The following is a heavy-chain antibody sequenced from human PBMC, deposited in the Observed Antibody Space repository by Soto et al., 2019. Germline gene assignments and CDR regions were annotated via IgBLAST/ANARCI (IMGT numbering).Heavy chain of an antibody. V-gene: IGHV3-30*18. J-gene: IGHJ6*02. CDR1: GFTFSSYG. Sequence: QVQLVESGGGVVQPGRSLRLSCAASGFTFSSYGMHWVRQAPGKGLEWVAVISYDGSNKYYADSVKGRFTISRDNSKNTLYLQMNSLRAEDTAVYYCAKDRRQWLRYYYYYGIDVWGQGTTVTVSS. D-gene: IGHD5-12*01. CDR2: ISYDGSNK. CDR3: AKDRRQWLRYYYYYGIDV.